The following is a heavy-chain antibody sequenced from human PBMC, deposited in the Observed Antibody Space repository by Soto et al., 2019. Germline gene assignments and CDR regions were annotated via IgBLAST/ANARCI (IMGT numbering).Heavy chain of an antibody. CDR1: GFTFSSYG. D-gene: IGHD4-17*01. J-gene: IGHJ6*03. Sequence: GGSLRLSCAASGFTFSSYGMHWVRQAPGKGLEWVAVISYDGSNKYYADSVKGRFTISRDNSKNTLYLQMNSLRAEDTAVYYCAKDHQPSCYGDYPCWHDYYYYYYMDVWGKGTTVTVSS. V-gene: IGHV3-30*18. CDR3: AKDHQPSCYGDYPCWHDYYYYYYMDV. CDR2: ISYDGSNK.